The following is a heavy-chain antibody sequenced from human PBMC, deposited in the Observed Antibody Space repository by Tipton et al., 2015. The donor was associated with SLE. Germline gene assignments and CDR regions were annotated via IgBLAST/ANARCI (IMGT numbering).Heavy chain of an antibody. CDR2: ISRDVITT. J-gene: IGHJ4*02. V-gene: IGHV3-74*01. CDR3: ARGGSASPMGYEF. D-gene: IGHD3-16*01. CDR1: GFSFASYW. Sequence: SLRLSCAASGFSFASYWMHWVRPVPGKGLVWVSRISRDVITTDYADSVKGRFTISRDNAKNTLYLQMNSLRADDTAVYYCARGGSASPMGYEFWGQGTLVTVSS.